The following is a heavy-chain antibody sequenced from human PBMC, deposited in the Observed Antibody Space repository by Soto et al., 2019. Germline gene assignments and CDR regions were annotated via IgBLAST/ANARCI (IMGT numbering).Heavy chain of an antibody. CDR1: GYTFTSYG. CDR3: VRDKGDGTGSYYGF. D-gene: IGHD3-10*01. J-gene: IGHJ4*02. V-gene: IGHV1-18*01. Sequence: QVQLVQSGAEVKKPGASVKVSCQASGYTFTSYGINWVRQAPGQGLEWMGLISAYNGNTNYAQKVQGRVTMTTDTSTSTAYMELRSLRSYDTAVYYCVRDKGDGTGSYYGFWGQGTLVTVSA. CDR2: ISAYNGNT.